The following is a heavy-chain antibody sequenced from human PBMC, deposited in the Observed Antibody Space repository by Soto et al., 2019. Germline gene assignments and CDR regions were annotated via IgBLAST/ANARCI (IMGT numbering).Heavy chain of an antibody. J-gene: IGHJ6*02. CDR2: INHTGST. CDR1: GGSFSAYY. D-gene: IGHD3-10*01. Sequence: SGTLSLPCAVYGGSFSAYYLSWIHQPPGKGLEWIGEINHTGSTNYNPSLKSRVTISVDTSKNQFSLKLSAVTAADTAVYYCARGPIMVRGVINYYYYGMDVWGQGTTVTVSS. V-gene: IGHV4-34*01. CDR3: ARGPIMVRGVINYYYYGMDV.